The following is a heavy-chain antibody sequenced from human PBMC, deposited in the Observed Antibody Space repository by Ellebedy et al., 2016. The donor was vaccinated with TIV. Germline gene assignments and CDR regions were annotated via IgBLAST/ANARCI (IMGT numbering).Heavy chain of an antibody. CDR3: STDSYGDYPYHSDY. Sequence: GESLKISCAASGFTFSSYWMSWVRQAPGKGLEWVANIKQDGSEKYYVDSVKGRFTISRDNAKNSLYLQMNSLRAEDTSMYYCSTDSYGDYPYHSDYWGQGTLVTVSS. CDR2: IKQDGSEK. J-gene: IGHJ4*02. V-gene: IGHV3-7*04. D-gene: IGHD4-17*01. CDR1: GFTFSSYW.